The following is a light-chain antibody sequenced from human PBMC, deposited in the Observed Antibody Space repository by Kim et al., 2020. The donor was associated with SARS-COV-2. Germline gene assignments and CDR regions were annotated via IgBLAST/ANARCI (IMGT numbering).Light chain of an antibody. CDR1: SADIGRNT. V-gene: IGLV1-44*01. Sequence: RDTVSCTGSSADIGRNTVNWYQRLPGTAPKLLIYRNNQRPSGAPDRFSGSKSGTSASLAISGLQSEDEADYYCAAWDDSLNGWVFGGGTKLTVL. CDR2: RNN. J-gene: IGLJ3*02. CDR3: AAWDDSLNGWV.